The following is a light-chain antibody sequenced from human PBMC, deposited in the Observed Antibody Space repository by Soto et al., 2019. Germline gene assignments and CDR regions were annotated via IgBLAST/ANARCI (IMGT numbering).Light chain of an antibody. V-gene: IGKV1-5*03. CDR3: QHYKSYPFT. CDR1: QSISNY. J-gene: IGKJ3*01. Sequence: DIQMTQSPSTLSASVGDRVTITCRASQSISNYLAWYQQKSGKAPKLLIYKASTLQSGVPSRFSGSGSGTEFNLTIGSLQPDDFATYYCQHYKSYPFTFGPGTQVDLK. CDR2: KAS.